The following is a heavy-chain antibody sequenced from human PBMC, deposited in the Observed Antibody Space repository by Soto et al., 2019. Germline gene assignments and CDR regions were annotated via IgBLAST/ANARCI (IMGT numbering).Heavy chain of an antibody. J-gene: IGHJ3*02. CDR3: ARDPKKIVPAAIRDDAFDI. D-gene: IGHD2-2*02. V-gene: IGHV4-31*03. CDR2: TYYSGST. Sequence: LSLTCTVSGGSISSGGYYWSWIRQHPGKGLEWIGYTYYSGSTYYNPSLKSRVTISVDTSKNQFSLKLSSVTAADTAVYYCARDPKKIVPAAIRDDAFDIWGQGTMVTVSS. CDR1: GGSISSGGYY.